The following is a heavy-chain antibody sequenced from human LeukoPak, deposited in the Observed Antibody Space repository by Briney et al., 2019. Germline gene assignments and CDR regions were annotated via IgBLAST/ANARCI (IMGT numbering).Heavy chain of an antibody. D-gene: IGHD5-12*01. Sequence: PSETLSLTCTVSGGSISSYYWSWIRQPPGKGLEWIGYIYYSGSTNYNPSLKSRVTISVATSKNQFSLKLSSVTAADTAVYYCARDGGYDSAFDIWGQGTMVTVSS. CDR1: GGSISSYY. CDR2: IYYSGST. CDR3: ARDGGYDSAFDI. J-gene: IGHJ3*02. V-gene: IGHV4-59*01.